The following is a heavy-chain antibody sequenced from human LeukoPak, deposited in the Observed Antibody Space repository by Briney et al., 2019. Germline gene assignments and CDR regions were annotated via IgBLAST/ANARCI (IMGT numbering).Heavy chain of an antibody. J-gene: IGHJ4*02. D-gene: IGHD3-16*01. CDR2: IQRDGSSP. V-gene: IGHV3-74*01. Sequence: GGSLRLSCAASGFTFSNYWMHWVRQAPGKGLEWVSGIQRDGSSPTYADSVKGRFTISRDNAKGSVYLQVNILRAEDTAVYYCSRGHYGPDYWGQGTLVTVSS. CDR1: GFTFSNYW. CDR3: SRGHYGPDY.